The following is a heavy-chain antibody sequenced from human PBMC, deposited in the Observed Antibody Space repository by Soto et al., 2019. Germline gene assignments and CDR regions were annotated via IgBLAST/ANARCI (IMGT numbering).Heavy chain of an antibody. Sequence: GGSMRLSCAASGFTFSSYGMHWVRQAPGKGLEWVAVISYDGSNKYYADSVKGRFTISRDNSKNTLYLQMNSLRAEDTAVYYCAKVLASPVYWYIDWLSNYWGQGTRVTVSS. CDR1: GFTFSSYG. V-gene: IGHV3-30*18. J-gene: IGHJ4*02. CDR3: AKVLASPVYWYIDWLSNY. D-gene: IGHD3-9*01. CDR2: ISYDGSNK.